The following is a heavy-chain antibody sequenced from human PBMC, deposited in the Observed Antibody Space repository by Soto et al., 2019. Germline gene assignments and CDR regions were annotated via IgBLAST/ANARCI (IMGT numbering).Heavy chain of an antibody. CDR2: ISGSGGST. Sequence: EVQLLESGGGLVQPGGSLRLSCAASGFTFSTYAMSWVRQAPGKGLEWVSSISGSGGSTYYADSVKGRFTISRDNSKSTLYLQMNSLRAEDTAVYYCVADRLRYPTWAYWGQGTLVTVSS. J-gene: IGHJ4*02. D-gene: IGHD3-9*01. CDR1: GFTFSTYA. CDR3: VADRLRYPTWAY. V-gene: IGHV3-23*01.